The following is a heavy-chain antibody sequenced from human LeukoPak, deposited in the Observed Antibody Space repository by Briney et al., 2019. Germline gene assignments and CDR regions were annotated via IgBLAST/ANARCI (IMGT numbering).Heavy chain of an antibody. Sequence: SETLSLTCAVYGGSFSGYYWSWIRQPPGKGLEWIGEINHRGSTNYNPSLKSRVTMSVDTSKNQFSLKLSSVTAADTAVYYCARDGVPAKGYYYYMDVWGKGITVTVSS. D-gene: IGHD2-2*01. CDR1: GGSFSGYY. CDR3: ARDGVPAKGYYYYMDV. V-gene: IGHV4-34*01. J-gene: IGHJ6*03. CDR2: INHRGST.